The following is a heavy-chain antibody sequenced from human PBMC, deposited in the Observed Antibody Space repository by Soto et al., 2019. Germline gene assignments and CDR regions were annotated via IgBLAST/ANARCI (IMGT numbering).Heavy chain of an antibody. CDR2: IYYSGST. J-gene: IGHJ5*02. CDR1: GGSISRSRYY. D-gene: IGHD3-10*01. Sequence: SVTLSLTRTVCGGSISRSRYYRVWIRQPPGKGLEWIGSIYYSGSTYYNPSLKSRVTISVDTSKNQFSLKLSSVTAADTAVYYCARVTELLWFGESVNWFDPWGQGTLVTVSS. CDR3: ARVTELLWFGESVNWFDP. V-gene: IGHV4-39*01.